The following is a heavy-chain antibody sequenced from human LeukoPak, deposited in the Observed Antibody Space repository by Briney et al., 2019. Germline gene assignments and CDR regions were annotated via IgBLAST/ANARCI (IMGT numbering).Heavy chain of an antibody. CDR1: GGSFSGYY. D-gene: IGHD2-8*01. V-gene: IGHV3-11*04. Sequence: PSETLSLTCAVYGGSFSGYYWSWIRQPPGKGLEWVSYISSSGSTIYYADSVKGRFTISRDNAKNSLYLQMNSLRAEDTAVYYCARVKMVYARDAFDIWGQGTMVTVSS. CDR2: ISSSGSTI. CDR3: ARVKMVYARDAFDI. J-gene: IGHJ3*02.